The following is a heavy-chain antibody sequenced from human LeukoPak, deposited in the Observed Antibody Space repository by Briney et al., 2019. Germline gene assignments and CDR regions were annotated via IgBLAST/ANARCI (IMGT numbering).Heavy chain of an antibody. CDR2: IYHSGST. J-gene: IGHJ6*03. CDR3: ARSDMVRGVIMDV. CDR1: GGSISGGGYY. V-gene: IGHV4-30-2*01. D-gene: IGHD3-10*01. Sequence: SETLSLTCTVSGGSISGGGYYWSWIRQPPGKGLEWIGYIYHSGSTYYNPSLKSRVTTSVDRSKNQFSLKLSSVTAADTAVYYCARSDMVRGVIMDVWGKGTTVTVSS.